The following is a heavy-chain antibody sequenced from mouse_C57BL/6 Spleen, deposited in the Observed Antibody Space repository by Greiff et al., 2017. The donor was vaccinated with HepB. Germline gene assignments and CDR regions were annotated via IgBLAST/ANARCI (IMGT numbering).Heavy chain of an antibody. D-gene: IGHD1-1*01. CDR3: ARSVGSSFPYFDY. Sequence: QVQLQQPGAELVMPGASVKLSCKASGYTFTSYWMHWVKQRPGQGLEWIGEIDPSDSYTNYNQKFKGKSTFTVDKSSRTAYMQLSSLTSEDSAVYYGARSVGSSFPYFDYWGQGTTLTVSS. V-gene: IGHV1-69*01. CDR2: IDPSDSYT. J-gene: IGHJ2*01. CDR1: GYTFTSYW.